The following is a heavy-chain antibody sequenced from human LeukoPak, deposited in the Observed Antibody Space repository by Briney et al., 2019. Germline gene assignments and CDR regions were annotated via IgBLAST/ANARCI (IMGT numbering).Heavy chain of an antibody. J-gene: IGHJ6*02. CDR3: ARGVRYYGMDV. CDR1: GFTVSSNY. V-gene: IGHV3-53*01. Sequence: PGGSLRLSCAASGFTVSSNYMSWVRQAPGKGLEWVSVIYSGGSTYYADSVKGRFTISRDNAKNTLYLQMNSLRAEDTALYYCARGVRYYGMDVWGQGTTVTVSS. CDR2: IYSGGST.